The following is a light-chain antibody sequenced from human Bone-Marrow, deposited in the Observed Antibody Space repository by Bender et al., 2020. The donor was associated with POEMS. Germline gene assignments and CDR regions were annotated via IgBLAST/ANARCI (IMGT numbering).Light chain of an antibody. J-gene: IGLJ2*01. CDR3: QVWDYTSDLFVV. CDR1: NIASKS. CDR2: DDS. Sequence: YVLTQTPSLSVAPGQTARISCGGNNIASKSVHWYHQRPGQAPVLVVFDDSDRPPGIPDRFSGSSSGNTASLTISRVEVGDEADYYCQVWDYTSDLFVVFGGGTKLTVL. V-gene: IGLV3-21*02.